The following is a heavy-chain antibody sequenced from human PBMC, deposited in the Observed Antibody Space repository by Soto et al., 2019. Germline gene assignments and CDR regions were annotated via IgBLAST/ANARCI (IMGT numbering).Heavy chain of an antibody. CDR2: IIPIFGTA. CDR3: ARDLSYSSGDFDY. D-gene: IGHD3-22*01. Sequence: SVKASCKASGGTFSSYAISWVRQAPGQGREWMGGIIPIFGTANYAQKFQGRVTITADESTSTAYMELSSLRSEDTAVYYCARDLSYSSGDFDYWGQGTLVTVSS. CDR1: GGTFSSYA. V-gene: IGHV1-69*13. J-gene: IGHJ4*02.